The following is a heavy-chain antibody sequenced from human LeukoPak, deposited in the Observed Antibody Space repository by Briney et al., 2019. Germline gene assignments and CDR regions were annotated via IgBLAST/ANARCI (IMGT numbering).Heavy chain of an antibody. CDR1: GGSFSGYY. J-gene: IGHJ4*02. Sequence: SETLSLTCAVYGGSFSGYYWSWIRQPPGKGLEWIGEINHSGSTNYNPSLKSRVTISVDTSKNRFSLKLSSVTAADTAVYYCARHHRGYSSSWYLNYWGQGTLVTVSS. D-gene: IGHD6-13*01. CDR3: ARHHRGYSSSWYLNY. CDR2: INHSGST. V-gene: IGHV4-34*01.